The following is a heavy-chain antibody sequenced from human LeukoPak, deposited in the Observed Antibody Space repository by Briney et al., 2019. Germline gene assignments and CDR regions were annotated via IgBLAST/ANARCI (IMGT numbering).Heavy chain of an antibody. CDR2: ISGSGGST. CDR1: GFTFSSYG. D-gene: IGHD2-15*01. V-gene: IGHV3-23*01. CDR3: AKNGDRGAYCSGGSCYPYYYYNMDV. J-gene: IGHJ6*03. Sequence: GGSLRLSCAASGFTFSSYGMSWVRQAPGKGLEWVSAISGSGGSTYYADSVKGRFTISRDNSKNTLYLQMNSLRAEDTAVYYCAKNGDRGAYCSGGSCYPYYYYNMDVWGKGTTVTISS.